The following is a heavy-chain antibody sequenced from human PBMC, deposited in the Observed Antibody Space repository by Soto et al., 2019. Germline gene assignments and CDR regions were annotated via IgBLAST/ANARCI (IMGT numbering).Heavy chain of an antibody. J-gene: IGHJ6*02. CDR2: IIPVFGLV. CDR3: AGGCILVVRISTSYTMDV. CDR1: GGTPSNSA. D-gene: IGHD2-8*01. Sequence: QVHLLLQSGAEVKKPGSSVKVSCKASGGTPSNSAISWVRQAPRHELEWMGGIIPVFGLVNYAQNFPGRVTITADESANTAYMEVSRVRPEDTAVYYCAGGCILVVRISTSYTMDVWAQVTTVTVS. V-gene: IGHV1-69*01.